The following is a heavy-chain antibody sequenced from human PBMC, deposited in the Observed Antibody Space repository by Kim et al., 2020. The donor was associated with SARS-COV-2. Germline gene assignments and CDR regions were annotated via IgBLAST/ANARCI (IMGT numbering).Heavy chain of an antibody. D-gene: IGHD2-2*01. Sequence: GESLRLSCATSGFTFSSFWMHWVRQVPGGGLVWVSRIHSEGSSINYADSVKGRFTVSRDNAKNTLYLEMNSLRAEDTAVYYCARGSSTSCYDWGQGVLVTASS. CDR2: IHSEGSSI. CDR1: GFTFSSFW. J-gene: IGHJ4*02. CDR3: ARGSSTSCYD. V-gene: IGHV3-74*01.